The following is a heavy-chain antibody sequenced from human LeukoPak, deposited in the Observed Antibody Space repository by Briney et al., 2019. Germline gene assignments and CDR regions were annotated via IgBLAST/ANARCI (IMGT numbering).Heavy chain of an antibody. CDR3: AKGSVQYSSSWYYFDY. D-gene: IGHD6-13*01. Sequence: GGSLRLSRAASGFTFSSYAMSWVRQAPGKGLEWVSAISGSGGSTYYADSVKGRFTISRDNSKNTLYLQMNSLRAEDTAVYYCAKGSVQYSSSWYYFDYWGQGTLVTVSS. CDR1: GFTFSSYA. CDR2: ISGSGGST. J-gene: IGHJ4*02. V-gene: IGHV3-23*01.